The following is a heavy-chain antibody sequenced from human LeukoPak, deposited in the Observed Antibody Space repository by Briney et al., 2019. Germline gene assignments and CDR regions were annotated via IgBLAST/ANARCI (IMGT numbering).Heavy chain of an antibody. Sequence: GGSLRLSCAASGFTFSTCAIDWVRQAPGKGLEWVSAISGSGSKTFYADSVKGRFTISRDNPKNTLYLQMNSLRPEDTAVYYCVKEPRGYSFSFDIWGQGTMVTVSS. D-gene: IGHD5-18*01. J-gene: IGHJ3*02. CDR3: VKEPRGYSFSFDI. V-gene: IGHV3-23*01. CDR2: ISGSGSKT. CDR1: GFTFSTCA.